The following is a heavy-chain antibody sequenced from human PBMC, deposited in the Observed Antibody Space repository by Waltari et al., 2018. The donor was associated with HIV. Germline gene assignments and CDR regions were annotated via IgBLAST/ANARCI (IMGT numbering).Heavy chain of an antibody. V-gene: IGHV3-15*01. CDR2: IKSKTDGGTT. Sequence: EVQLVESGGGLVKPGGSLRLSCAASGFTFSNAWMSWVRPAPGTGLEWVGRIKSKTDGGTTDYAAPVKGRFTISRDDSKNTLYLQMNSLKTEDTAVYYCTTPGGYYDSSGYYYFAEYFQHWGQGTLVTVSS. CDR3: TTPGGYYDSSGYYYFAEYFQH. J-gene: IGHJ1*01. CDR1: GFTFSNAW. D-gene: IGHD3-22*01.